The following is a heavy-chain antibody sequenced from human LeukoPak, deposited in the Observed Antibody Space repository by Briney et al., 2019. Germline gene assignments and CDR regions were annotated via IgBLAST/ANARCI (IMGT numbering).Heavy chain of an antibody. CDR2: VSPDGSVE. CDR1: GFTFSSSP. CDR3: ARDQYRYGMDV. D-gene: IGHD5-12*01. Sequence: GGSLRLSCAASGFTFSSSPMHWVRQAPGKGLEWVVVVSPDGSVENYADSVKGRFTISRDDAKNSLYLQMNSLKSEDTAVYYCARDQYRYGMDVWGQGTTVTVSS. J-gene: IGHJ6*02. V-gene: IGHV3-30*07.